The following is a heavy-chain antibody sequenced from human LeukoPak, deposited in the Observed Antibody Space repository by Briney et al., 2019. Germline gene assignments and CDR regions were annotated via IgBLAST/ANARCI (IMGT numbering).Heavy chain of an antibody. CDR2: IYSDGST. CDR1: GFTVSSNY. Sequence: PGGSLRLSCAASGFTVSSNYVSWVRQAPGKGLEWVSVIYSDGSTYYADSVEGRFTISRDNSKNTLYLQMNSLRAQDTAVYYCARDGCGGDCYLGAFDIWGQGTMVIVSS. V-gene: IGHV3-53*01. CDR3: ARDGCGGDCYLGAFDI. D-gene: IGHD2-21*02. J-gene: IGHJ3*02.